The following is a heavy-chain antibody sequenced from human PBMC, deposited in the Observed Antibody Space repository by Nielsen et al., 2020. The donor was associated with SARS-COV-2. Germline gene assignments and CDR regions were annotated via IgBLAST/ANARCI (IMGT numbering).Heavy chain of an antibody. CDR1: GFSFSSYG. D-gene: IGHD6-19*01. CDR2: ISKSYTPI. CDR3: ARESSRYLGGFDY. Sequence: GESLKISCTASGFSFSSYGMNWVRQAPGKGLEWVSYISKSYTPIDYADSVKGRFTISRDNARNSLYLQMKGLRAEDTAVYYCARESSRYLGGFDYWGQGTQVTVSS. J-gene: IGHJ4*02. V-gene: IGHV3-48*01.